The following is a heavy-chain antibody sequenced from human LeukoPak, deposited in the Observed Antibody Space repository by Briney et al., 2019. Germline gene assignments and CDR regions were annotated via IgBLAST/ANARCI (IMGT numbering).Heavy chain of an antibody. V-gene: IGHV3-23*01. CDR1: GFIFSNPA. J-gene: IGHJ4*02. CDR2: ISGSGSST. Sequence: GGSLRLSCAASGFIFSNPAMTWVRQAPGKGLEWVSAISGSGSSTYCAESVKGRFTISRDNSKNTLVLQMNSLRAEDTALYYCAKGYNWTYSFGSWGQGTLVTVSS. CDR3: AKGYNWTYSFGS. D-gene: IGHD1-20*01.